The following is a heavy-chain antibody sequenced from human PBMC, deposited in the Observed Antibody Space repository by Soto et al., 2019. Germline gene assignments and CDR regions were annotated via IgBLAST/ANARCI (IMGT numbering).Heavy chain of an antibody. CDR3: GKGRGGSGSLTPRVDF. J-gene: IGHJ4*02. V-gene: IGHV3-23*01. D-gene: IGHD3-10*01. Sequence: EVQLLESGGGLVQPGGSLRLSCAASGFTFNNYAMTWVRQSPGKGLEWVSAISGGGDTTSYADSVKGRFTVSRDSSKNTLYMQMSSLRDEDTALYYWGKGRGGSGSLTPRVDFWGQGTLVAVSS. CDR1: GFTFNNYA. CDR2: ISGGGDTT.